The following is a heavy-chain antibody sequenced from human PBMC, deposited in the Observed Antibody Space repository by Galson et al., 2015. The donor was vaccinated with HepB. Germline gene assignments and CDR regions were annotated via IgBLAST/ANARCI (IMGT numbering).Heavy chain of an antibody. CDR1: GGSISSSSYY. CDR2: IYYSGST. Sequence: SETLSLTCTVSGGSISSSSYYWGWIRQPPGKGLEWIGSIYYSGSTYYNPSLKSRVTISVDTSKNQFSLRLSSVTAADTAVYYCARAGFLYGDYAPGYFDYWGQGTLVTVSS. D-gene: IGHD4-17*01. V-gene: IGHV4-39*07. J-gene: IGHJ4*02. CDR3: ARAGFLYGDYAPGYFDY.